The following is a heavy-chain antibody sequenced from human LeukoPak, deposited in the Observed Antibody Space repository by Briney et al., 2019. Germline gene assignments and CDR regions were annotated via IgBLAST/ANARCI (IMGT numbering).Heavy chain of an antibody. J-gene: IGHJ4*02. Sequence: GRSLRPSCAASGFTFSSYGMHWVRQAPGKGLEWVAVISYDGSNKYYADSVKGRFTISRDNSKNTLYLQMNSLRAEDTAVYYCAKWDVVVVPAVDYWGQGTLVTVSS. CDR3: AKWDVVVVPAVDY. CDR2: ISYDGSNK. CDR1: GFTFSSYG. D-gene: IGHD2-2*01. V-gene: IGHV3-30*18.